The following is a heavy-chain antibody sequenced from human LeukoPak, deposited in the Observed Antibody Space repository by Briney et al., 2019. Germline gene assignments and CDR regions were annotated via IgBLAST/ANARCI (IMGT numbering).Heavy chain of an antibody. CDR2: IYYSGST. CDR3: ANAATPYYDFWSGYYSEYWYFDL. V-gene: IGHV4-59*01. J-gene: IGHJ2*01. D-gene: IGHD3-3*01. CDR1: GGSISSYY. Sequence: SETLSLTCTVSGGSISSYYWSWIRQPPGKGLEWIEYIYYSGSTNYNPSLKSRVTTSVDTSMNQFSLKLNSVTAADTAVYYCANAATPYYDFWSGYYSEYWYFDLWGGGDLVTVSS.